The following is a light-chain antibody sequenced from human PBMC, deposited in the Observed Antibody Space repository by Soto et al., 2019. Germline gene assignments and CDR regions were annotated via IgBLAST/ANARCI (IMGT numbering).Light chain of an antibody. J-gene: IGLJ2*01. V-gene: IGLV2-14*01. CDR3: TSYTFSSALA. Sequence: QSVLTQPASVSGSPGQSITISCTGTSSDIGDYNYVSWYQQHPGKVPKLMIYEVNNRPSGVSNRFSGSKSGNTASLTISGLQAEDEAEYYCTSYTFSSALAIGGGTKLTVL. CDR2: EVN. CDR1: SSDIGDYNY.